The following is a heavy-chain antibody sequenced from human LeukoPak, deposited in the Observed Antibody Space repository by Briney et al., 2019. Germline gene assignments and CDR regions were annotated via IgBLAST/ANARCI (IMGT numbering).Heavy chain of an antibody. CDR1: GYTFTSYD. CDR2: MNPNSGNT. D-gene: IGHD3-3*01. Sequence: ASVKVSCKASGYTFTSYDINCVRQATGQGLEWMGWMNPNSGNTGYAQKFQGRVTITRNTSISTAYMELSSLRSEDTAVYYCARGGSYDFWSGYYYYFDYWGQGTLVTVSS. CDR3: ARGGSYDFWSGYYYYFDY. J-gene: IGHJ4*02. V-gene: IGHV1-8*03.